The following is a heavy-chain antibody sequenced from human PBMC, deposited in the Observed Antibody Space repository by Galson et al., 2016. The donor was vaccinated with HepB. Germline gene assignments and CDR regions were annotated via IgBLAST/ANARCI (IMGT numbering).Heavy chain of an antibody. CDR2: ISGNGLST. CDR1: GFTFSSYT. V-gene: IGHV3-23*01. Sequence: LRLSCAASGFTFSSYTMNWVRQTPGKGPEWVSSISGNGLSTYSADSVKGRFTISRDNPKNTLYLQMDSLRADDTAVYYCARDKRGVSWGVFDIWGQGTMVTVSS. J-gene: IGHJ3*02. CDR3: ARDKRGVSWGVFDI. D-gene: IGHD6-13*01.